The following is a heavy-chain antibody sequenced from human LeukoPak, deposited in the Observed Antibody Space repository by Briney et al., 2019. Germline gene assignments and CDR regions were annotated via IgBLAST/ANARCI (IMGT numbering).Heavy chain of an antibody. D-gene: IGHD2-15*01. J-gene: IGHJ3*02. CDR2: ISYDGSNK. CDR1: GFTFSSYA. CDR3: ARELADIVVVVAATNAFDI. Sequence: GGSLGLSCAASGFTFSSYAMHWVRQAPGKGLEWVAVISYDGSNKYYADSVKGRFTISRDNSKNTLYLQMNSLRAEDTAVYYCARELADIVVVVAATNAFDIWGQGTMVTVSS. V-gene: IGHV3-30*04.